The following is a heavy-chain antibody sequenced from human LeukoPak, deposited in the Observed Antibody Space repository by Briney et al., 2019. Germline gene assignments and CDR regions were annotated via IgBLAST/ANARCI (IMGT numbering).Heavy chain of an antibody. CDR3: ARERFLAGGSYPLFGY. Sequence: PSETLSLTCTVSGGSISSSSYYWGWIRQPPGKGLEWIGSIYYSGSTYYNPSLKSRVTISVDTSKNQFSLKLSSVTAADTAVYYCARERFLAGGSYPLFGYWGQGTLVTVSS. J-gene: IGHJ4*02. CDR2: IYYSGST. D-gene: IGHD1-26*01. CDR1: GGSISSSSYY. V-gene: IGHV4-39*02.